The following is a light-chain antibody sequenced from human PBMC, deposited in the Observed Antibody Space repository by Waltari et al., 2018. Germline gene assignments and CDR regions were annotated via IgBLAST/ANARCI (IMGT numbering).Light chain of an antibody. CDR3: TSYTSSSTWV. CDR2: GFA. V-gene: IGLV2-14*03. CDR1: SSYVGHYTH. Sequence: QSALTQPASVSGFPGPSITIPCTGASSYVGHYTHVPWYQQHPGKAPKLMVYGFANRPSGVSNRFSGSKSGNTASLTISGLQAEDEADYYCTSYTSSSTWVFGGGTKLTVL. J-gene: IGLJ3*02.